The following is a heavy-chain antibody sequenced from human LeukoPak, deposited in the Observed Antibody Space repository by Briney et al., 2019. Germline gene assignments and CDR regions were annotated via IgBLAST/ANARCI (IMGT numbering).Heavy chain of an antibody. CDR3: AKRSGSYGPFDY. D-gene: IGHD3-10*01. Sequence: TGGSLRLSCAASGFTFTSYAMTWVRQAPGKGLEWVSALSGSGGSTYYADSVKGRFTISRDNSKNTLYLQMNSLRADDTAVYYCAKRSGSYGPFDYWGQGILVTVSS. V-gene: IGHV3-23*01. CDR2: LSGSGGST. CDR1: GFTFTSYA. J-gene: IGHJ4*02.